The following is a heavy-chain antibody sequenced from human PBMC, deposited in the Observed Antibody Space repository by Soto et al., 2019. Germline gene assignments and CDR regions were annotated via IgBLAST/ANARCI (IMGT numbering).Heavy chain of an antibody. V-gene: IGHV3-23*01. Sequence: GGSLRFSCAASGISFSSYTMSWVRQAPGEGLEWVSAISGSGVDTYYADSVKGRFTISRDNSKNTLYLQMNSLRVEDTAVYYCAKDLEEDFWSGYPGHFDYWGQGTLVTVSS. CDR1: GISFSSYT. J-gene: IGHJ4*02. CDR2: ISGSGVDT. D-gene: IGHD3-3*01. CDR3: AKDLEEDFWSGYPGHFDY.